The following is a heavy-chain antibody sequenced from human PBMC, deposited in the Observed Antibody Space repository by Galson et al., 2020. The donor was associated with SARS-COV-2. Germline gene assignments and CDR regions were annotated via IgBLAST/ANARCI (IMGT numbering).Heavy chain of an antibody. V-gene: IGHV3-30-3*01. CDR1: GFTFSSYA. Sequence: GESLKISCAASGFTFSSYAMHWVRQAPGKGLEWVAVISYDGSNKYYADSVKGRFTISRDNSKNTLYLQMNSLRAEDTAVYYCARSSGGSYNNWFDPWGQGTLVTVSS. CDR3: ARSSGGSYNNWFDP. CDR2: ISYDGSNK. D-gene: IGHD2-15*01. J-gene: IGHJ5*02.